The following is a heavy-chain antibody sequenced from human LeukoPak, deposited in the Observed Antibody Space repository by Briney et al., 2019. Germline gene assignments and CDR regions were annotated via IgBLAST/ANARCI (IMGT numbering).Heavy chain of an antibody. J-gene: IGHJ4*02. CDR2: IDHTGST. D-gene: IGHD6-19*01. CDR1: GDSITIYY. V-gene: IGHV4-59*08. Sequence: SETLSLTCTVSGDSITIYYWSWIRQPPGKGLEWIGYIDHTGSTNYNPSLKSRVTISVDTSKNQFSLKLSSVTAADTAVYYCARGEGIAVAGPDYWGQGTLVTVSS. CDR3: ARGEGIAVAGPDY.